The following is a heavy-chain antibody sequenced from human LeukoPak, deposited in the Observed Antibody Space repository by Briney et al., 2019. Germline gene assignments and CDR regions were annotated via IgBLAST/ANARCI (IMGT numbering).Heavy chain of an antibody. J-gene: IGHJ4*02. V-gene: IGHV4-39*06. CDR1: GGSISLSYYY. CDR2: VYYSGTT. CDR3: AREVLGYCSSTSCYGSFDY. Sequence: PSETLSLTCSVSGGSISLSYYYWGWIRQPPGKALEWIGSVYYSGTTSYNPSLKSRVTISVDMSKNHFPLRLSSVTAADTAMYYCAREVLGYCSSTSCYGSFDYWGQGTLVTVSS. D-gene: IGHD2-2*01.